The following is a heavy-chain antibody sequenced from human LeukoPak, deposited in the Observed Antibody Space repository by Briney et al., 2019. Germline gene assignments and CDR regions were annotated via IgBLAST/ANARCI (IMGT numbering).Heavy chain of an antibody. V-gene: IGHV4-34*01. Sequence: SETLSLTCAVYGGSFSGYYWGWIRQPPGKGLEWIGEINLGGSTNYNPSLKSRVTMTIDTSKKEVSLKLTSVTAADTSIYFCATSTKTVRPDSWDSWGQGTLVSVSS. D-gene: IGHD6-6*01. J-gene: IGHJ4*02. CDR2: INLGGST. CDR3: ATSTKTVRPDSWDS. CDR1: GGSFSGYY.